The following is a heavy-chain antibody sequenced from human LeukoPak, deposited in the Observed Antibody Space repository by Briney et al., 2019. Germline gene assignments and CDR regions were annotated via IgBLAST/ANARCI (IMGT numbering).Heavy chain of an antibody. D-gene: IGHD6-19*01. J-gene: IGHJ5*02. CDR2: INPNSGGT. Sequence: ASVKVSCKASGYTFTGYSLHWVRQAPGQGLEWMGWINPNSGGTLYAQNFQGRLTVTRDTSITTAYMELSRLTSDDTAVYYCARSPSVADRTWFDPWGQGTLVTVSS. CDR3: ARSPSVADRTWFDP. V-gene: IGHV1-2*02. CDR1: GYTFTGYS.